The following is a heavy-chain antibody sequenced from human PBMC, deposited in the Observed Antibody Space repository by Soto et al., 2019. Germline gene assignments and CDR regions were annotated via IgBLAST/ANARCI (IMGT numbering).Heavy chain of an antibody. CDR2: IFSNDEK. D-gene: IGHD5-12*01. CDR3: ARMLGDGYNRDTRVDF. J-gene: IGHJ4*02. V-gene: IGHV2-26*01. CDR1: GFSLSSPRVS. Sequence: QVTLKESGPVLVKPTETLTLTCTVSGFSLSSPRVSVSWVRQPPGKALEWLAHIFSNDEKSYSTSLNSRLTISKDTSKSQVVLTMTNMDPVDTATYYCARMLGDGYNRDTRVDFWGQGTLVTVSS.